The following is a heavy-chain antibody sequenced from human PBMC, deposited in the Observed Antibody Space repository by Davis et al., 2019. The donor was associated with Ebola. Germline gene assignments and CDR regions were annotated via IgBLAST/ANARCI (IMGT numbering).Heavy chain of an antibody. J-gene: IGHJ4*02. CDR2: MNPHNGDT. CDR1: GYTFTGYH. V-gene: IGHV1-2*06. D-gene: IGHD1-1*01. Sequence: ASVKVSCKASGYTFTGYHMHWVRQAPGQGLEWMGRMNPHNGDTKYAQNFQGRVTMTRDTSISTAYMEVGSLTSDDTAVFYCARAQFPTTSDHWGQGTLVTVSS. CDR3: ARAQFPTTSDH.